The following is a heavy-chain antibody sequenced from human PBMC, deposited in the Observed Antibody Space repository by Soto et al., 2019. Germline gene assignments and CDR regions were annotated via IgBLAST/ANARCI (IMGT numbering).Heavy chain of an antibody. J-gene: IGHJ6*02. CDR2: IPYDGSNN. D-gene: IGHD3-10*01. Sequence: QVQLVESGGGVVQPGRSLRLSCGASGFTFSRYAMHWVRQAPGKGLEWVAVIPYDGSNNYYADSVKGRFTISRDNSKNTLYLQMNSLRAEETAVYYCASEWEPMVRGLKMGRDGMDVWGQGTTVTVSS. V-gene: IGHV3-30-3*01. CDR1: GFTFSRYA. CDR3: ASEWEPMVRGLKMGRDGMDV.